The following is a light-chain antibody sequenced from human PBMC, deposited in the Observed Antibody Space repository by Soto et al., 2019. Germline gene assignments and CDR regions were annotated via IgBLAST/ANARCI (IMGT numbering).Light chain of an antibody. J-gene: IGLJ2*01. CDR3: AAWDDTLNGLV. CDR1: SSNIGSNY. CDR2: RAS. Sequence: QSVLTQPPSASGTLGQRVTISCSGSSSNIGSNYVYWYQQVPGTAPRLLMYRASQRPSGVPDRFSGSKSRTSASLAISGLRSEDEADYYCAAWDDTLNGLVFGGGTKLTVL. V-gene: IGLV1-47*01.